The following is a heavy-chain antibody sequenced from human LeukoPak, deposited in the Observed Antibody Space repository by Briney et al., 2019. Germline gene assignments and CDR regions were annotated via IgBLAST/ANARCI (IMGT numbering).Heavy chain of an antibody. V-gene: IGHV3-11*01. CDR1: GFTFSDYY. D-gene: IGHD3-16*02. J-gene: IGHJ4*02. CDR2: ISSSGSTI. CDR3: AREVKYYDYVWGSYRYSAVDY. Sequence: GGSLRLSCAASGFTFSDYYMSWIRQAPGKGLEWVSYISSSGSTIYYADSVKGRFTISRDNAKNSLYLQMNSLRAEGTAVYYCAREVKYYDYVWGSYRYSAVDYWGQGTLVTVSS.